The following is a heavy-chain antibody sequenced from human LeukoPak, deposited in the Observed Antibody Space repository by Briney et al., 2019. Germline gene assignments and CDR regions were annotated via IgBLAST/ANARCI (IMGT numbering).Heavy chain of an antibody. J-gene: IGHJ4*02. Sequence: GGSLRLSCAASGFTFSTYSMNWVRQAPGKGLEWVSYISSSSSTTYYTDSVKGRFTISRDNAKNSLYLQMNSLRAEDTALYYCAKDTSSWYYFDYWGQGTLVTVSS. CDR3: AKDTSSWYYFDY. CDR1: GFTFSTYS. V-gene: IGHV3-48*01. CDR2: ISSSSSTT. D-gene: IGHD6-13*01.